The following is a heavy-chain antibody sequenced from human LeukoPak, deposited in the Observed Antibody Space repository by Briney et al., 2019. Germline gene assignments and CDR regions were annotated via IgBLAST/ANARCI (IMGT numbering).Heavy chain of an antibody. CDR2: IYYSGST. CDR1: GGSISSYY. CDR3: ARDGYSGNDGL. J-gene: IGHJ4*02. D-gene: IGHD5-12*01. Sequence: SETLSLTCTVSGGSISSYYWSWIRQPPGRGLKWIGYIYYSGSTNYNPSLKSRVTISVATSKNQFSLKLSSVTAADTAVYYCARDGYSGNDGLWGQGTLVTVSS. V-gene: IGHV4-59*01.